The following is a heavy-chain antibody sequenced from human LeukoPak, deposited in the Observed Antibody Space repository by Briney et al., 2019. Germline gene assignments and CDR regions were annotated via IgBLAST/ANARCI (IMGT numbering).Heavy chain of an antibody. V-gene: IGHV4-39*02. J-gene: IGHJ4*02. CDR3: ASHKENRAIVGVGRPVDF. Sequence: KPSETLSLTYTVSGGSINSSRYYWGWIRQPPGKGLEWIGNIYYSGSTYYNPSLKSRVTISVDTSKNHFSLKLSSVTAADTAVYYCASHKENRAIVGVGRPVDFWGQGTLVTVSS. CDR2: IYYSGST. D-gene: IGHD3-3*01. CDR1: GGSINSSRYY.